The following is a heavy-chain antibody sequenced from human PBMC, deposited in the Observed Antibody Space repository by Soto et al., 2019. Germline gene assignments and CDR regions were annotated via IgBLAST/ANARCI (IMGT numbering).Heavy chain of an antibody. J-gene: IGHJ4*02. V-gene: IGHV4-39*01. CDR2: IYYSGST. D-gene: IGHD6-19*01. CDR3: EAVAGVFDY. Sequence: PSETLSLTCTVSGGSISSSSYYWGWIRQPPGKGLEWIGSIYYSGSTYYNPSLKSRVTISVDTSKNQFSLKLSSVTAADTAVYYCEAVAGVFDYWGQGTLVTVSS. CDR1: GGSISSSSYY.